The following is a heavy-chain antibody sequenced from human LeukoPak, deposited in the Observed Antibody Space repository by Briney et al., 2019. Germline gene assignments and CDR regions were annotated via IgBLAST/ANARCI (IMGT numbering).Heavy chain of an antibody. CDR2: ISYDGRNK. CDR1: GFTFSSYA. CDR3: ARWDTAMVNDAFDI. D-gene: IGHD5-18*01. Sequence: PGGSLRLSCAASGFTFSSYAMHWVRQAPGKGLEGLAVISYDGRNKYYADSVKGRFTISRDNSKNTLYLQMNSLRAEDTAVYYCARWDTAMVNDAFDIWGQGTMVTVSS. V-gene: IGHV3-30*04. J-gene: IGHJ3*02.